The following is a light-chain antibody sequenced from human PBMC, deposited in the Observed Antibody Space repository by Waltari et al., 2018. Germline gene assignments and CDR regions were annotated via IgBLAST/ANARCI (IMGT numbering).Light chain of an antibody. CDR3: SSYTSSGVV. V-gene: IGLV2-14*01. CDR2: DVY. Sequence: QSALTQPASVSGSPGQAIIISCTGTGSDVGGYDYVSWYQQYPGKAPRLIIYDVYNRPPGVSNCFSGSKSDNTASLTISGLQAEDESVYYCSSYTSSGVVFGGGTKLTVL. J-gene: IGLJ2*01. CDR1: GSDVGGYDY.